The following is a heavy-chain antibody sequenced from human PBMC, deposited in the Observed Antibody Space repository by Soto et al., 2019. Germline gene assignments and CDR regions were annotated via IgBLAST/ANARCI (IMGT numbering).Heavy chain of an antibody. J-gene: IGHJ4*02. V-gene: IGHV1-3*01. D-gene: IGHD6-19*01. Sequence: ASVRVSCKASGYIFTSYAMHWVRQAPGQRLEWMGWINAGNGNTKYSQKFQGRVTITRDTSASTAYMELSSLRSEDTAVYYCARVRSYSSGWYDIDYWGQGTLVTVSS. CDR3: ARVRSYSSGWYDIDY. CDR2: INAGNGNT. CDR1: GYIFTSYA.